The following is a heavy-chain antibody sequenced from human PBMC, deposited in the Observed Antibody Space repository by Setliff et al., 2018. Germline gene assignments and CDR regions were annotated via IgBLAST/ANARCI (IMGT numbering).Heavy chain of an antibody. CDR2: IIPILGIA. D-gene: IGHD7-27*01. J-gene: IGHJ4*02. Sequence: ASVKVSCKASGGTLSSYAISWVRQAPGQGLEWMGGIIPILGIANYAQKFQGRVTMTRDTSTSTVYMELSSLRSEDTAVYYCARERTTNWEGYYFDYWGQGTLVTVSS. CDR1: GGTLSSYA. CDR3: ARERTTNWEGYYFDY. V-gene: IGHV1-69*10.